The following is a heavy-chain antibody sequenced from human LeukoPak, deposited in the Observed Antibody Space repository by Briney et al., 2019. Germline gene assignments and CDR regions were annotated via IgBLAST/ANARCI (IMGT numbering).Heavy chain of an antibody. CDR1: GFTVSSNS. Sequence: GGSLRLSCTVSGFTVSSNSMSWVRQAPGKGLEWVSFIYSGTIHYSDSVKGRFTISRDNSKNTLYLQMNSLRAEDTAVYYCAKELLEGAFDIWGQGTMVTVSS. D-gene: IGHD2-21*01. V-gene: IGHV3-53*01. CDR3: AKELLEGAFDI. CDR2: IYSGTI. J-gene: IGHJ3*02.